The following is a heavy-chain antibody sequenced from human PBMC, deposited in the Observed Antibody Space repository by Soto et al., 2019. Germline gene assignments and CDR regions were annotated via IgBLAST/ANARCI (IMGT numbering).Heavy chain of an antibody. J-gene: IGHJ5*02. D-gene: IGHD3-10*01. CDR3: ARGFSRYGSGSYYNWFDP. V-gene: IGHV4-34*01. CDR2: INHSGST. CDR1: GGSFSGYY. Sequence: SETLSLTCAVYGGSFSGYYWSWIRQPPGKGLEWIGEINHSGSTNYNPSLKSRVTISVDTSKNQFSLKLSSVTAADTAVYYCARGFSRYGSGSYYNWFDPWGQGTLVTVSS.